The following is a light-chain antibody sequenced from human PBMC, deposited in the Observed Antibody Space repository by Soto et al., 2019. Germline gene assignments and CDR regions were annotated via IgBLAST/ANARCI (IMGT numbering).Light chain of an antibody. J-gene: IGKJ1*01. Sequence: EIVLTQSPGTLSVSPGERATLSCRTSQVVGSNLVSWYQQKRGQAPRLLIYGASNRATSIPDRFSGSGSGTDFTLTISRLEPEDFAVYYCQPYGSSGTFGQGTKVDIK. CDR2: GAS. V-gene: IGKV3-20*01. CDR1: QVVGSNL. CDR3: QPYGSSGT.